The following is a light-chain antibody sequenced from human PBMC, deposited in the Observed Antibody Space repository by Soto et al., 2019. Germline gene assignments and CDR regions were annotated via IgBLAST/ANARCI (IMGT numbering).Light chain of an antibody. J-gene: IGKJ4*01. CDR3: QRYNDYPLT. CDR1: QIISSW. V-gene: IGKV1-5*03. CDR2: RAS. Sequence: DTQMTQSPSTLSASVGDRVTITCRASQIISSWLAWYQQKPGKAPKLLIYRASSLESGVPSRFSGSGSGTEFTLTISSLQPADFATYYCQRYNDYPLTFGGGTRVEIK.